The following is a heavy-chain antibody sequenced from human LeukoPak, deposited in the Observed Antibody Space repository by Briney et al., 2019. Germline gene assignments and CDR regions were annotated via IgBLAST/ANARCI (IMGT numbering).Heavy chain of an antibody. CDR2: ISSSSSTI. V-gene: IGHV3-48*04. Sequence: GGSLRLSCAASGFTSSSYSMNWVRQAPGKGLEWVSYISSSSSTIYYADSVKGRFTISRDNAKNSLYLQMNSLRAEDTAVYYCARRKEGASDYWGQGTLVTVSS. CDR3: ARRKEGASDY. J-gene: IGHJ4*02. CDR1: GFTSSSYS. D-gene: IGHD1-26*01.